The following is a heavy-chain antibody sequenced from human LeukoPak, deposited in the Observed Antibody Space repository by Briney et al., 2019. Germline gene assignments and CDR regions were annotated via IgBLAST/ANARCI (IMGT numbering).Heavy chain of an antibody. V-gene: IGHV3-33*01. J-gene: IGHJ6*02. CDR3: ARGRRGIVVVPAASYGMDV. CDR1: GFTFSNYG. CDR2: IWYDGSDK. D-gene: IGHD2-2*01. Sequence: GGSLRLSCAASGFTFSNYGMHWVRQAPGKGLEWVAVIWYDGSDKDYADSVKGRFTISRDKSKNTVYLQVNSLRAEDTAVYYCARGRRGIVVVPAASYGMDVWGQGTTVTVSS.